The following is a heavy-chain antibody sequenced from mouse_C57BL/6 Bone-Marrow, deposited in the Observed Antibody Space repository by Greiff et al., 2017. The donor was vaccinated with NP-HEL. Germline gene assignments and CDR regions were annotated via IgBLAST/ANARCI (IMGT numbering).Heavy chain of an antibody. D-gene: IGHD1-1*01. CDR2: GQGLEWIG. Sequence: VKLVESGPELARPWASVKISCQAFYTFSRRVHFAIRDTNYWMQWVIQRPGQGLEWIGAFSPGYGDPSYHQKFKGKATLTADKSSSTAYMQLSSLTSEDAEVYYCAGGVVDWYFDVWGTGTTVTVSS. CDR3: SEDAEVYYCAGGVVDWYFDV. V-gene: IGHV1-87*01. J-gene: IGHJ1*03. CDR1: YTFSRRVH.